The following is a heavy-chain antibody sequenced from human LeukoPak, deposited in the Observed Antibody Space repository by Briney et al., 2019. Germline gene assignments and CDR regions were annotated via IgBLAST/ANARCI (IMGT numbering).Heavy chain of an antibody. Sequence: GGSLRLSCAASEFTFSTYGMHWVRQAPGKGLEWVAVISYDGSYKFYADSVKGRFTISRDNSKNTLYLQMNSLRAEDTAVYYCARDQVQNYYYSGMDVWGQGTTVTVSS. CDR2: ISYDGSYK. CDR3: ARDQVQNYYYSGMDV. CDR1: EFTFSTYG. J-gene: IGHJ6*02. V-gene: IGHV3-30*03. D-gene: IGHD2/OR15-2a*01.